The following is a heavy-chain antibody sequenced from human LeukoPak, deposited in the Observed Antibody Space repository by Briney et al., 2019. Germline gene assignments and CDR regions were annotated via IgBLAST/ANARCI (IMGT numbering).Heavy chain of an antibody. J-gene: IGHJ4*02. Sequence: SETLSLTCTVSGGSISSHYCSWIRQSPEKGLEWIGYIYYSGSTNYNPSLKSRVTISVDTSKNQFSLKLSSVTAADTAVYYCARHSGYSSSWYSFDYWGQGTLVTVSS. CDR1: GGSISSHY. V-gene: IGHV4-59*11. CDR3: ARHSGYSSSWYSFDY. CDR2: IYYSGST. D-gene: IGHD6-13*01.